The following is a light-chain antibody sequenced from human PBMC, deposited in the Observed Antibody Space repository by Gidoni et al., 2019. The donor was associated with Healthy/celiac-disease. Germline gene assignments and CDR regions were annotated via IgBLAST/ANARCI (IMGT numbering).Light chain of an antibody. CDR2: DVS. Sequence: QSALTQPASVSGSPGQSITISCTGTSSDVGGYNYVSWYQQHPGKAPKLMSYDVSNRPSGVSNRFSGSKSGNTASLTISGLQAEDEADYYCSSYTSSSTLRWVFGGGTKLTVL. V-gene: IGLV2-14*01. CDR3: SSYTSSSTLRWV. CDR1: SSDVGGYNY. J-gene: IGLJ3*02.